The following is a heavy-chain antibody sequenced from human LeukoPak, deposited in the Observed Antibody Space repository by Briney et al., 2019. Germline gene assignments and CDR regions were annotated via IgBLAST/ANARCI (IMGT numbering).Heavy chain of an antibody. CDR1: GCTFSTYA. CDR3: AKDITGTSYFYGLDV. J-gene: IGHJ6*02. Sequence: GGSLRLSCAGSGCTFSTYAMTWVRQAPGRGLEWVSGISASGGSTFYADSVKGRFAISRDNSTNTLYLQMNSLRAEDTAVYYCAKDITGTSYFYGLDVWGQGTTVTVSS. V-gene: IGHV3-23*01. D-gene: IGHD1-20*01. CDR2: ISASGGST.